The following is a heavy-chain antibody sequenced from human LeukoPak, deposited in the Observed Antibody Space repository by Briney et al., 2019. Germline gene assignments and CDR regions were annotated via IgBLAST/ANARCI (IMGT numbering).Heavy chain of an antibody. D-gene: IGHD2-8*01. V-gene: IGHV3-73*01. CDR3: TTPNEGNWFDP. CDR2: IRDKGYGHAT. CDR1: GFTFSDSA. Sequence: GGSLKLSCAASGFTFSDSAIHWVRQASGKGLEWVGRIRDKGYGHATAYAASVKGRFTLSRDDSRNTAYLQMDSLKTEDTALYYCTTPNEGNWFDPWGQGTLVTVSS. J-gene: IGHJ5*02.